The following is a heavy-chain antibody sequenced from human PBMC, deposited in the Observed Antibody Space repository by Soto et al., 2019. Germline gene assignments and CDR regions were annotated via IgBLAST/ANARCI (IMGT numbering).Heavy chain of an antibody. Sequence: SVKVSCKASGGTFSSYAISWVRQAPGQGPEWMGGIIPIFGTANYAQKFQGRVTITADESTSTAYMELSSLRSEDTAVYYCASKTSGSHSSFDYWGQGTLVPVSS. CDR2: IIPIFGTA. J-gene: IGHJ4*02. CDR1: GGTFSSYA. D-gene: IGHD3-10*01. CDR3: ASKTSGSHSSFDY. V-gene: IGHV1-69*13.